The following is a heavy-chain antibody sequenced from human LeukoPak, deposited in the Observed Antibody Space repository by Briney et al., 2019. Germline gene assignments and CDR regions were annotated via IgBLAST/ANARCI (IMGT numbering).Heavy chain of an antibody. D-gene: IGHD3-10*01. Sequence: GGSLRLSCAASGFTFSTYGMHWVRQAPGKGLEWVAVIWHDGSIKYYADSVKGRFTISRDNSKNTLYLQMNSLRAEDTAVYYCARDHSVLLWFGESSGAFDIWGQGTMVTV. J-gene: IGHJ3*02. CDR1: GFTFSTYG. CDR3: ARDHSVLLWFGESSGAFDI. V-gene: IGHV3-33*01. CDR2: IWHDGSIK.